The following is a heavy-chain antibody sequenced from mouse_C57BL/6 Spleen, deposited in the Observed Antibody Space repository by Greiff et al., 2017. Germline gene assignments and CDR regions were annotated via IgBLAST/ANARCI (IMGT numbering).Heavy chain of an antibody. CDR1: GYTFTSYW. D-gene: IGHD1-1*01. CDR3: ARGYYGSSSSYAMDY. Sequence: QVQLQQPGAELVKPGASVKLSCKASGYTFTSYWMQWVKQRPGQGLEWIGEIDPSDSYTNYNQKFKGKATLTVDTSSSTAYMQLSSLTSEDSAVYYCARGYYGSSSSYAMDYWGQGTSVTVSS. V-gene: IGHV1-50*01. CDR2: IDPSDSYT. J-gene: IGHJ4*01.